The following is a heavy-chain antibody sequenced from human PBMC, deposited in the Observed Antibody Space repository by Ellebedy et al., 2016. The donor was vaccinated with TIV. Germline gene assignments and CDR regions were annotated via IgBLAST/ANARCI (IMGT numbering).Heavy chain of an antibody. J-gene: IGHJ1*01. CDR3: ARDPPGIAATSTFN. CDR1: GFTFSSYG. D-gene: IGHD6-13*01. V-gene: IGHV3-23*01. Sequence: GGSLRLXXAASGFTFSSYGMSWVRQAPGKGLEWVSAISGGGNTYYADSVKGRFTISRDNSKNTLYLQMNSLRAEDTAVYYCARDPPGIAATSTFNWGQGTLVTVSS. CDR2: ISGGGNT.